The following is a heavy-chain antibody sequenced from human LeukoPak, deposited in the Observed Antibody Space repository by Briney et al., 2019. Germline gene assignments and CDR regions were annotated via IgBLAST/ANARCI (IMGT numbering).Heavy chain of an antibody. J-gene: IGHJ6*03. Sequence: ASVKVSCKASGGTFSSYAISWVRQAPGQGLEWMGGIIPTFGTANYAQKFQGRVTITTDESTSTAYMELSSLRSEDTAVYYCAGNIVVQSDYYYYYMDVWGKGTTVTVSS. CDR2: IIPTFGTA. CDR1: GGTFSSYA. V-gene: IGHV1-69*05. D-gene: IGHD2-2*01. CDR3: AGNIVVQSDYYYYYMDV.